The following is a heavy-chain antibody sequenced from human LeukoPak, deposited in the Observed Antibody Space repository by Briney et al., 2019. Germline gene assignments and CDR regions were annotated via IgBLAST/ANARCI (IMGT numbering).Heavy chain of an antibody. CDR1: GFTFSSYG. V-gene: IGHV3-23*01. CDR3: AKGDYYVDY. J-gene: IGHJ4*02. Sequence: GGSLRLSCAASGFTFSSYGVSWVRQAPGKGLEWVSAISGSGVSTYYADSVKGRFTISRDNSKNTLYLQMNSLRAEDTAVYYCAKGDYYVDYWGQGTLVTVSS. D-gene: IGHD2-21*01. CDR2: ISGSGVST.